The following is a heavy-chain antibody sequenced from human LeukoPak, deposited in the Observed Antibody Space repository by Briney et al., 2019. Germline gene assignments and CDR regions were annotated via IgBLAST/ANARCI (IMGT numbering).Heavy chain of an antibody. D-gene: IGHD6-13*01. CDR3: ARDRATYSSSWYIDY. CDR1: GGTFSSYA. Sequence: SVKVSCKASGGTFSSYAISWVRQAPGQGLEWMGGIIPIFGTANYAQKFQGRVTITADKSTSTAYMELSSLRSEDTAVYYCARDRATYSSSWYIDYWGQGTLVTVSS. J-gene: IGHJ4*02. V-gene: IGHV1-69*06. CDR2: IIPIFGTA.